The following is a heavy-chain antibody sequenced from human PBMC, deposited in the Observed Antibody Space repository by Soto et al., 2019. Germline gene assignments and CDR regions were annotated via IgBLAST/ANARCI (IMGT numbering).Heavy chain of an antibody. CDR1: GFTFSNYA. D-gene: IGHD2-2*01. CDR3: AKVGTTSPYNWFDP. V-gene: IGHV3-23*01. Sequence: GGSLRLSCAASGFTFSNYAMSWVRQAPGKGLEWVSGLSDGGGSTFYADSVKGRFTISRDNAKNTLYLQMSSLRAEDTAVYYCAKVGTTSPYNWFDPWGQGTLVTVSS. CDR2: LSDGGGST. J-gene: IGHJ5*02.